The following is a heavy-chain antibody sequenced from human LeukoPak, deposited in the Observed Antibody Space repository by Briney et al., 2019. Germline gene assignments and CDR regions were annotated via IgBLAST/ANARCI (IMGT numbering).Heavy chain of an antibody. CDR1: GFTSSSAW. J-gene: IGHJ3*02. V-gene: IGHV3-15*01. CDR2: IKSKTDGGTR. CDR3: TTFDYAAFLI. Sequence: PGGSLRLSCAVSGFTSSSAWMSWVRQAPGKGLEWFGRIKSKTDGGTRDYAAPVKGRFTISRDDSKNTLYLQMNSLKTEDTAVYYCTTFDYAAFLIWGQGTMVTVSS. D-gene: IGHD4/OR15-4a*01.